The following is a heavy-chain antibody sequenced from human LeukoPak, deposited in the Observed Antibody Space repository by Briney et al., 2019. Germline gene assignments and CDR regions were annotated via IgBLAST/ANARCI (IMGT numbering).Heavy chain of an antibody. CDR1: GFTFTSYG. CDR2: ISYDGSNK. CDR3: AKAEESYHYYYGMDV. Sequence: PGGSLRLSCAASGFTFTSYGMHWVRQAPGKGLEWVAVISYDGSNKYYADSVKGRFTISRDNSKNTLYLQMNSLRVEDTAVYYCAKAEESYHYYYGMDVWGQGTMVTVSS. J-gene: IGHJ6*02. V-gene: IGHV3-30*18.